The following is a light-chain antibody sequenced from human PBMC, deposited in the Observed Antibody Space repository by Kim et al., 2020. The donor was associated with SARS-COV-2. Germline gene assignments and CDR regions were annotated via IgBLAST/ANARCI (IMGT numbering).Light chain of an antibody. V-gene: IGKV3D-15*01. J-gene: IGKJ2*01. CDR2: DAS. CDR3: QQYNSRHS. Sequence: LSRSPGERATPSCRASRSLSRDLAWYQHKPGQAPRLVIFDASTRATGIPSRFSGSGSDTEYSLTISSLQSEDFAVYYCQQYNSRHSFGQGTKLEI. CDR1: RSLSRD.